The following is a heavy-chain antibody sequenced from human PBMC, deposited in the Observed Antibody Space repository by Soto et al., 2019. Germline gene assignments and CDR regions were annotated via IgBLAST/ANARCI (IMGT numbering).Heavy chain of an antibody. CDR2: ISYDGSHK. V-gene: IGHV3-30*18. D-gene: IGHD2-15*01. J-gene: IGHJ4*02. Sequence: HVQLVESGGSVVQPGRSLRLSCAVSGFNFSSYGMHWVRQAPGKWLEWVAVISYDGSHKASADSVEGRFAMSRDNSMNTLFLQMNSLRVEATAVYYCAKDLVKTRSWTADWGQGTLVTVSS. CDR3: AKDLVKTRSWTAD. CDR1: GFNFSSYG.